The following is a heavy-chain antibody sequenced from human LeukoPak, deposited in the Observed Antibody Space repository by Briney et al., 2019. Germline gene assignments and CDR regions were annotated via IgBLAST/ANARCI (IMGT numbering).Heavy chain of an antibody. V-gene: IGHV3-23*01. CDR3: AKDARGSGVGAGAFDI. D-gene: IGHD5-12*01. Sequence: GGSLRLSCAASGFTFSSYAMSWVRQAPGKGLEWVSAISGSGGSTYYADSVKGRFTISRDNSKNTPYLQMNSLRAEDTAVYYCAKDARGSGVGAGAFDIWGQGTMVTVSS. J-gene: IGHJ3*02. CDR2: ISGSGGST. CDR1: GFTFSSYA.